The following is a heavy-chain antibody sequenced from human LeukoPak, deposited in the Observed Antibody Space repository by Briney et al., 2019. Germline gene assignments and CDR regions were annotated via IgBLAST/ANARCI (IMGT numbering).Heavy chain of an antibody. J-gene: IGHJ6*04. V-gene: IGHV4-34*01. CDR1: GGSFSGYY. CDR2: ISDSGST. Sequence: PSETLSLTCAVYGGSFSGYYWSWIRQSPGKGLEWIGEISDSGSTDYNPSLTSRVTISEDTSKNQFSLKLSSVTAADTAVYYCARVQSGYCTGGSCYGYYYGMDVWGKGTTVTVSS. CDR3: ARVQSGYCTGGSCYGYYYGMDV. D-gene: IGHD2-15*01.